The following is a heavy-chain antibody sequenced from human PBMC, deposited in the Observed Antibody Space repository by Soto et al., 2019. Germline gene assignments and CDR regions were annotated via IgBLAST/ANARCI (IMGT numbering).Heavy chain of an antibody. CDR1: GFTFSSYG. V-gene: IGHV3-33*01. D-gene: IGHD4-17*01. J-gene: IGHJ4*02. Sequence: QVQLVESGGGVVQPGRSLRLSCAASGFTFSSYGMHWVRQAPGKGLEWVAVIWYDGSNKYYADSVKGRFTIARDNYTNTLYLQMNSLRAEDTAVYYCARDLGVYTVTTFIDYWGQGTLVTVSS. CDR2: IWYDGSNK. CDR3: ARDLGVYTVTTFIDY.